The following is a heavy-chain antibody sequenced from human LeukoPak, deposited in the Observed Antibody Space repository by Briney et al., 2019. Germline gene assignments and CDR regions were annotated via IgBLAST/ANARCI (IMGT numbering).Heavy chain of an antibody. Sequence: PSETLSLTCAVYGGSFSGYHWSWNRQPPGKGLEWIGEINHSGSTNYNPSLKSRVTISVDTSKNQFSLKLSSVTAADTAVYYCARPYDRTDYWGQGTLVTVSS. V-gene: IGHV4-34*01. D-gene: IGHD3-22*01. CDR3: ARPYDRTDY. CDR1: GGSFSGYH. J-gene: IGHJ4*02. CDR2: INHSGST.